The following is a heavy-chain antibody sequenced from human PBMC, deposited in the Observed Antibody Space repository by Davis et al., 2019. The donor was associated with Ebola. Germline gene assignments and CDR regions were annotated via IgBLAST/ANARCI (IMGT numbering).Heavy chain of an antibody. J-gene: IGHJ4*02. CDR2: IYDSGRT. Sequence: PSETLSLTCTVSGVSISRHYWSWIRQPPGKGLEWVGIIYDSGRTNYNPSLKSRVTIAADTSKNQFSLNLRSVTAADTAVYYCVRFGRGAYWGQGTLVTVSS. D-gene: IGHD3-16*01. V-gene: IGHV4-59*11. CDR3: VRFGRGAY. CDR1: GVSISRHY.